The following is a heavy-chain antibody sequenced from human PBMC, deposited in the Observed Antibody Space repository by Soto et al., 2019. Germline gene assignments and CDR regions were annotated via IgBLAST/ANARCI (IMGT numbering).Heavy chain of an antibody. CDR2: IYYSGST. CDR3: ARTLYSYGPRFDY. Sequence: SETLSLTCTVSGGSISSYYWSWIRQPPGKGLEWIGYIYYSGSTNYNPSLKSRVTILVDTSKNQFSLKLSSVTAADTAVYYCARTLYSYGPRFDYWGQGTLVTVSS. V-gene: IGHV4-59*01. CDR1: GGSISSYY. J-gene: IGHJ4*02. D-gene: IGHD5-18*01.